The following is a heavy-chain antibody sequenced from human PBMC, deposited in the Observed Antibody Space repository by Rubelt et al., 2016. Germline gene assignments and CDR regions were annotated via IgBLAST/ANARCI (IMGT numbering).Heavy chain of an antibody. J-gene: IGHJ4*02. D-gene: IGHD5-12*01. CDR2: IKEGGSET. CDR1: GFTFNTSW. Sequence: EVQLVESGGGLIQPGGSLRLSCAASGFTFNTSWMTWVRQGPGKGLEWVAPIKEGGSETFYVDSVKGRMTICRDNAKNSLYLQMDSLRAEDTAVYSCAMATTLDYWGRGTLVTVSS. CDR3: AMATTLDY. V-gene: IGHV3-7*01.